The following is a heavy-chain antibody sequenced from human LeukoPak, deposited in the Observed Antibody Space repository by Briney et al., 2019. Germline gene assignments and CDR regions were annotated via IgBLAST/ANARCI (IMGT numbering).Heavy chain of an antibody. CDR1: GGSISSYY. J-gene: IGHJ3*02. CDR3: ARFRGLSQLDLDDAFDI. D-gene: IGHD6-6*01. CDR2: IYYSGST. Sequence: PSETLSLTCTVSGGSISSYYWSWIRQPPGKGLEWIGYIYYSGSTNYNPSLKSRVTISVDTSKNQFSLKLSSVTAADTAVYYCARFRGLSQLDLDDAFDIWGQGTMVTVSS. V-gene: IGHV4-59*01.